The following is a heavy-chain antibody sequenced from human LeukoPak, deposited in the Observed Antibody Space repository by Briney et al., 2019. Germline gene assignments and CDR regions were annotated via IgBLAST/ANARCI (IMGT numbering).Heavy chain of an antibody. CDR1: GYTFTSYG. J-gene: IGHJ4*02. Sequence: ASVKVSCKASGYTFTSYGISWVRQAPGQGLEWMGWISAYNGNTNYAQKLQGRVTMTTDPSTSTAYMELRSLRSDDTAVYYCARAHPYSGSATASNDYWGQGTLVTVSS. D-gene: IGHD1-26*01. CDR3: ARAHPYSGSATASNDY. V-gene: IGHV1-18*01. CDR2: ISAYNGNT.